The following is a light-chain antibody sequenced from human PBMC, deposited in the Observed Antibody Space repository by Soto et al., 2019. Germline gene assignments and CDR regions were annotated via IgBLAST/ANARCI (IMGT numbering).Light chain of an antibody. J-gene: IGLJ1*01. CDR1: NSNIVNNY. Sequence: QSVLTQPPSVSAAPRQKVTISCSATNSNIVNNYVSWYQQLPGTAPKLLIYDNNKRPSGIPDRFSASKSATSATLGITGLQTGDEADYYCAAGDSSLSAGYVFGTGTKVTVL. CDR2: DNN. CDR3: AAGDSSLSAGYV. V-gene: IGLV1-51*01.